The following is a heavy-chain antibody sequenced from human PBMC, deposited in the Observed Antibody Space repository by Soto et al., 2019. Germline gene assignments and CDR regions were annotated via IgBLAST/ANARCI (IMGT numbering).Heavy chain of an antibody. CDR1: GGTFSSYA. CDR2: IIPIFGTA. J-gene: IGHJ5*02. D-gene: IGHD2-15*01. Sequence: VKVSCXASGGTFSSYAISWVRQAPGQGLEWMGGIIPIFGTANYAQKFQGRVTITADESTSTAYMELSSLRSEDTAVYYCARDVGGGSRPRGFDPWGQGTLVTVSS. CDR3: ARDVGGGSRPRGFDP. V-gene: IGHV1-69*13.